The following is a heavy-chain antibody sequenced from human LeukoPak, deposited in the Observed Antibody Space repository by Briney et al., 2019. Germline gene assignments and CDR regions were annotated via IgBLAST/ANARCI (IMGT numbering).Heavy chain of an antibody. CDR2: IYYSGST. CDR1: GGSISSSSYY. V-gene: IGHV4-61*05. D-gene: IGHD3-9*01. Sequence: PSETLSLTCTVSGGSISSSSYYWSWIRQPPGKGLEWIGYIYYSGSTNYNPSLKSRVTISVDTSKNQFSLKLSSVTAADTAVYYCARGTRNYDILTGPIHYFDYWGQGTLVTVSS. CDR3: ARGTRNYDILTGPIHYFDY. J-gene: IGHJ4*02.